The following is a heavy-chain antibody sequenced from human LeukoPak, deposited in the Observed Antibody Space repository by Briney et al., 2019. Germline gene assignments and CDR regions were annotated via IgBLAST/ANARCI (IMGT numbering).Heavy chain of an antibody. CDR3: ARVDYYDSSGYRPLGAFDI. Sequence: GGSLRLSCAASGFTFSSYAMHWVRQAPGKGLEWVAVISYDGSNKYYADSVKGRFTISRDNSKNTLYLQMNSLRAEDTAVYYCARVDYYDSSGYRPLGAFDIWGQGTMVTVSS. CDR1: GFTFSSYA. J-gene: IGHJ3*02. V-gene: IGHV3-30*04. CDR2: ISYDGSNK. D-gene: IGHD3-22*01.